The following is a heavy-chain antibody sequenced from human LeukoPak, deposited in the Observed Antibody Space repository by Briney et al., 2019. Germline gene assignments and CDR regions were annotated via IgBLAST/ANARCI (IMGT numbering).Heavy chain of an antibody. Sequence: SETLSLTCTVSGVSVSSGSYYWGWIRQPPGKGLEWIGYIYYSGSTNYNPPLKSRVTISVDTSKNQFSLKLSSVTAADTAVYYCARRGWKGFDYWGQGTLVTVSS. J-gene: IGHJ4*02. CDR1: GVSVSSGSYY. CDR2: IYYSGST. V-gene: IGHV4-61*01. D-gene: IGHD6-19*01. CDR3: ARRGWKGFDY.